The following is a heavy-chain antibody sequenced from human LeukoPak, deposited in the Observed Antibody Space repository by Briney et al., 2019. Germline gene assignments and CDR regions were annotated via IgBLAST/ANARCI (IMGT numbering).Heavy chain of an antibody. V-gene: IGHV1-18*01. J-gene: IGHJ6*02. CDR1: GYTFSAYD. Sequence: ASVKVSCKASGYTFSAYDIDWMRQAPGQGLEWMGWISAYNGNTNYAQKLQGRVTMTTDTSTSTAYMELRSLRSDDTAVYYCARDIGRYYDFWSGYLAPYYYYGMDVWGQGTTVTVSS. CDR3: ARDIGRYYDFWSGYLAPYYYYGMDV. D-gene: IGHD3-3*01. CDR2: ISAYNGNT.